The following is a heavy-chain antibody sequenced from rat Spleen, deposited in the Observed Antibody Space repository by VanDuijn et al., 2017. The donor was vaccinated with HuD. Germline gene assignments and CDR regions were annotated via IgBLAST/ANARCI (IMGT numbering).Heavy chain of an antibody. D-gene: IGHD1-11*01. Sequence: QVQLKETGPGLVQPTQTLSITCTVSGFSLTSYYMQWVRQTPGKGLEWMGFIRSGGSTEYNSEFKSRLSISRDTSKNQVFLKMNSLKTEESGVYYCARGGEYGGYSEWVMDAWGQGASVTVSS. V-gene: IGHV2-65*01. CDR2: IRSGGST. J-gene: IGHJ4*01. CDR1: GFSLTSYY. CDR3: ARGGEYGGYSEWVMDA.